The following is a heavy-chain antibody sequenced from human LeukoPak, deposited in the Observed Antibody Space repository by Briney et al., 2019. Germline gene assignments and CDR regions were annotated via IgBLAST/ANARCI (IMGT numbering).Heavy chain of an antibody. J-gene: IGHJ3*02. CDR1: GGTFSSYA. V-gene: IGHV1-69*05. CDR3: ARGDIVVVPAAILNDAFDI. D-gene: IGHD2-2*02. CDR2: IIPIFGTA. Sequence: VASVKVSCKASGGTFSSYAISWVRQAPGQGLEWMGGIIPIFGTANYAQKFQGRVTMTRDTSISTAYMELSRLRSDDTAVYYCARGDIVVVPAAILNDAFDIWGQGTMVTVSS.